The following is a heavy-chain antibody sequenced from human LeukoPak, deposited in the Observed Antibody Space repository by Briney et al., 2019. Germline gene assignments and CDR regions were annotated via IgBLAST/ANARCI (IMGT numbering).Heavy chain of an antibody. Sequence: GRSLRLSCAASGFTFSSYAMRWVRQAPGKGLEWVSAISGSGGGTYYADSVKGRFTISRDNSKNTLYLQMNSLRAEDTAVYYCAKGQQNWYYYYMDVWGKRATVTVSS. CDR1: GFTFSSYA. J-gene: IGHJ6*03. CDR2: ISGSGGGT. D-gene: IGHD1-1*01. CDR3: AKGQQNWYYYYMDV. V-gene: IGHV3-23*01.